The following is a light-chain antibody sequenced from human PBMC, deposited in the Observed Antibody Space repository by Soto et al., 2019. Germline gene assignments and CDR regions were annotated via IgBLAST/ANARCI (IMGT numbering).Light chain of an antibody. CDR3: QQYNDNWT. CDR2: KAS. V-gene: IGKV1-5*03. J-gene: IGKJ1*01. Sequence: DIQMTQSPSTLSASVGDRVTITCRASQSISSWLAWYQQKPGTAPNLLIYKASILQSGVPSRFSGSGSGTESTLTISSLPPDDSANYYCQQYNDNWTFGQGTKVEIK. CDR1: QSISSW.